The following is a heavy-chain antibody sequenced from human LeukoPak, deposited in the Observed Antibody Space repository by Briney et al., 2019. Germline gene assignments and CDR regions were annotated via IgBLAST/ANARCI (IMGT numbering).Heavy chain of an antibody. Sequence: GGSLRLSCEASGFTFSSYWMSWVRQAPGKGLEWVANIKQDGSEKYYVDSVKGRFTISRDNAKNSLYLQMNSLRAEDTAVYYCARDRSSSCDYWGQGTLVTVSS. CDR2: IKQDGSEK. J-gene: IGHJ4*02. V-gene: IGHV3-7*01. D-gene: IGHD6-13*01. CDR1: GFTFSSYW. CDR3: ARDRSSSCDY.